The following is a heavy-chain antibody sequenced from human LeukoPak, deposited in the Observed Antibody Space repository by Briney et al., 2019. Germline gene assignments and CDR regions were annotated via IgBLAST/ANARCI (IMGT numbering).Heavy chain of an antibody. CDR1: GFIFSNYE. J-gene: IGHJ4*02. CDR2: VSISGSDT. D-gene: IGHD6-19*01. V-gene: IGHV3-48*03. CDR3: ATRLEAGGWHHLDY. Sequence: GGSLRLSCAVSGFIFSNYEMNWVRQGPGKGLEWVSYVSISGSDTHYAESVEGRFTISRDNAKNSLYLQMNSLRAEDTAVYYCATRLEAGGWHHLDYWGRGTLVIVSS.